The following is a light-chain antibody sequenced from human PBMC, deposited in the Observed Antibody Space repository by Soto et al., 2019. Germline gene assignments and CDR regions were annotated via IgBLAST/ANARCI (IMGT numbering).Light chain of an antibody. CDR2: YDD. CDR1: SSNIGKNT. V-gene: IGLV1-36*01. Sequence: QSVLTQPPSVSGTPGQRVTISCSGSSSNIGKNTVNWYQQLPGTAPKLLIYYDDLLPSGVSDRFSGSKSGTSASLAISGLQSEDEADYYCAAWDDSLNGVVFGGGTKLTVL. CDR3: AAWDDSLNGVV. J-gene: IGLJ2*01.